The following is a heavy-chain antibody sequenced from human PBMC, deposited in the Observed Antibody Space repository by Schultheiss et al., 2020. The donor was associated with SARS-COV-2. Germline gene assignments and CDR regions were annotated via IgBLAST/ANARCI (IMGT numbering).Heavy chain of an antibody. CDR1: GFTFSSYA. J-gene: IGHJ6*02. CDR3: ARDYLTGGGMDV. Sequence: GGSLRLSCAASGFTFSSYAMHWVRQAPGKGLEYVSAISSNGGSTYYADSVKGRFTISRDNPKNTLYLQMNSLRAEDTAVYYCARDYLTGGGMDVWGQGTTVTVSS. D-gene: IGHD3-9*01. CDR2: ISSNGGST. V-gene: IGHV3-64*04.